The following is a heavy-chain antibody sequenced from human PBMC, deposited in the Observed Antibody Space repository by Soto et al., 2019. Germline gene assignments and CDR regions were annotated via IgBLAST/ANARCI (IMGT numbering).Heavy chain of an antibody. D-gene: IGHD3-3*01. CDR3: ARDIETRITIFGVVPNYGMDV. J-gene: IGHJ6*02. CDR2: INPSGGST. V-gene: IGHV1-46*01. Sequence: ASVKVSCKASGYTFTSYYMHWVRQAPGQGLEWMGIINPSGGSTSYAQKFQGRVTMTRDTSTSTVYMELSSLRSEDTAVYYCARDIETRITIFGVVPNYGMDVWGQGTTVTVSS. CDR1: GYTFTSYY.